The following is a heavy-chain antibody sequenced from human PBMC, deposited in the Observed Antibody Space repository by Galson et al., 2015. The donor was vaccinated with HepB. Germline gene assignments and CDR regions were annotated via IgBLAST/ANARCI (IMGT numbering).Heavy chain of an antibody. Sequence: SLRLSCAASGFTFSSYGMHWVRQAPGKGLEWVAFIRYDGSNKYYADSVKGRFTISRDNSKNTLYLQMNSLRAEDTAVYYCAKAGSSSSWYYPYYFDYWGQGTLVTVSS. CDR2: IRYDGSNK. J-gene: IGHJ4*02. CDR3: AKAGSSSSWYYPYYFDY. CDR1: GFTFSSYG. V-gene: IGHV3-30*02. D-gene: IGHD6-13*01.